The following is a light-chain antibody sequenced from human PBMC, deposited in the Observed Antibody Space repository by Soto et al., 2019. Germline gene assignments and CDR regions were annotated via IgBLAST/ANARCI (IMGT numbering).Light chain of an antibody. J-gene: IGLJ2*01. CDR1: RSDIGAYNF. CDR3: TSWTTSTTMI. Sequence: QSVLTQPASVSGSLGQSITISCTGTRSDIGAYNFVSWYQQHPGEVPKLMLYDVNVRPSGVSNRFSGSKSGNTASLTISGLQAEDEADYYCTSWTTSTTMIFGGGTKVTVL. CDR2: DVN. V-gene: IGLV2-14*03.